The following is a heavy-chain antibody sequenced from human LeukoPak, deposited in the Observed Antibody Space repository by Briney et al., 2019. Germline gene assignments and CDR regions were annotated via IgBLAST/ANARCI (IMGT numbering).Heavy chain of an antibody. CDR1: GFTFSSYS. CDR2: IISSSTI. CDR3: AKDAGRGYSLDRDY. J-gene: IGHJ4*02. Sequence: PGGSLRLSCAASGFTFSSYSMNWVRQAPGKGLEWVSYIISSSTIYYADSVKGRFTISRDNAKNSLYLQMNSLRAEDTAVYYCAKDAGRGYSLDRDYWGQGTLVTVSS. V-gene: IGHV3-48*04. D-gene: IGHD5-18*01.